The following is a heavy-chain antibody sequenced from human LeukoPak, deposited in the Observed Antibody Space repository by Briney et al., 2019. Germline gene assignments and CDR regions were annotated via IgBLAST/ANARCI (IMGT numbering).Heavy chain of an antibody. Sequence: GGSLRLSCAASGFTSTKYAMNWDRQAPGKGLEWVSVLIGSSGSTDYADSVKGRFTMSRDISKNTLFLQMNSLRAEDTAIYYCAKGAYDYIEVAYFDSWGQGTLVTVSS. CDR3: AKGAYDYIEVAYFDS. D-gene: IGHD5-12*01. CDR2: LIGSSGST. V-gene: IGHV3-23*01. J-gene: IGHJ4*02. CDR1: GFTSTKYA.